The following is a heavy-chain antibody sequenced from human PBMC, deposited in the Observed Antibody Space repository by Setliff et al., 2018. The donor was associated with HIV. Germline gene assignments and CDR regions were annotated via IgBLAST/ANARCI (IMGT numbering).Heavy chain of an antibody. D-gene: IGHD5-18*01. CDR3: ARDDSNGNTDAFDI. J-gene: IGHJ3*02. CDR2: IKQDGSKA. Sequence: GWSLRLSCAASGFTFSSYWMSWVRQAPGKGLEWVADIKQDGSKAYYMDSVKGRFTISRDNPKNSLYLQMTSLRAEDTAVYYCARDDSNGNTDAFDIWGQGTTVTVSS. V-gene: IGHV3-7*04. CDR1: GFTFSSYW.